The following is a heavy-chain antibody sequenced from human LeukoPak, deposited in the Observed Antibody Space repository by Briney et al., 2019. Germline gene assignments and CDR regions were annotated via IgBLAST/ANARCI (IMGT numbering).Heavy chain of an antibody. CDR3: ARVGLWGSYRYDY. J-gene: IGHJ4*02. CDR2: INHSGST. Sequence: SETLSLTCAVYGGSFSGYYWSWIRQPPGKGLEWIGEINHSGSTNYNPSLKSRVTISVDTSKNQFSLKLSSVAAADTAVYYCARVGLWGSYRYDYWGQGTLVTVSS. CDR1: GGSFSGYY. D-gene: IGHD3-16*02. V-gene: IGHV4-34*01.